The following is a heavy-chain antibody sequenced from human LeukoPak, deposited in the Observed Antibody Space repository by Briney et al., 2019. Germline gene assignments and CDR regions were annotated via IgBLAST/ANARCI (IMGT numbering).Heavy chain of an antibody. CDR3: ARGYGITFGGVIVYFDY. V-gene: IGHV4-59*01. J-gene: IGHJ4*02. CDR1: GGSISSYY. D-gene: IGHD3-16*02. CDR2: IYYSGST. Sequence: SETLSLTCTVSGGSISSYYWSWIRQPPGKGLEWIGYIYYSGSTNYNPSLKSRVTISVDTSKNQFSLELSSVTAADTAVYYCARGYGITFGGVIVYFDYWGQGTLVTVSS.